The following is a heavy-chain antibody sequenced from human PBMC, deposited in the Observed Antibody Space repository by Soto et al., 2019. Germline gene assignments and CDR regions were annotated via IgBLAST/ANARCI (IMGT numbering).Heavy chain of an antibody. CDR3: ARANMVRGVIISPVQFDY. CDR2: IWYDGSNK. V-gene: IGHV3-33*01. CDR1: GFTFSSYG. J-gene: IGHJ4*02. Sequence: QVQLVESGGGVVQPGRSLRLSCAASGFTFSSYGMHWVRQAPGKGLEWVAVIWYDGSNKYYADSVKGRFTISRDNSKNTLYLQMNSLRAEDTAVYYCARANMVRGVIISPVQFDYWGQGTLVTVSS. D-gene: IGHD3-10*01.